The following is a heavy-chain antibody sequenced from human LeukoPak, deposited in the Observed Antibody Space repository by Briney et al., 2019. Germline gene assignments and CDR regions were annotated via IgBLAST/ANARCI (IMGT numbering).Heavy chain of an antibody. Sequence: PETLSLTCTVSGGSISSYYWSWIRQPPGKGLEWIGYTYYSGSTNYNPSLKSRVTISVDTSKNQFSLKLRSVTAADTAVYYCARAAYGDYCDYWGQGTLVTVSS. CDR2: TYYSGST. CDR1: GGSISSYY. CDR3: ARAAYGDYCDY. J-gene: IGHJ4*02. V-gene: IGHV4-59*01. D-gene: IGHD4-17*01.